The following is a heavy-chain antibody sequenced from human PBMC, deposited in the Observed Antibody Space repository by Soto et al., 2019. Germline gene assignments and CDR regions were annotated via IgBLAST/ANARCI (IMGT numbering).Heavy chain of an antibody. J-gene: IGHJ3*02. CDR3: ARETGTHDAFDI. D-gene: IGHD1-1*01. V-gene: IGHV4-59*01. Sequence: SETLSLTCTVSGGSISSYYWSWIRQPPGKGLEWIGYIYYSGSTNYNPSLKSRVTISVGTSKNQFSLKLSSVTAADTAVYYCARETGTHDAFDIWGQGTMVTVSS. CDR2: IYYSGST. CDR1: GGSISSYY.